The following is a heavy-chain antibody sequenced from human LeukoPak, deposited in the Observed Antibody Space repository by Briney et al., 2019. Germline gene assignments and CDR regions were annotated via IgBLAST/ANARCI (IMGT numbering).Heavy chain of an antibody. J-gene: IGHJ4*02. CDR1: GGSFSGYY. CDR2: INHSGST. CDR3: ARGRGTRSGWLRSERYYFDY. V-gene: IGHV4-34*01. D-gene: IGHD5-12*01. Sequence: PSETLSPTCAVYGGSFSGYYWSWIRQPPGKGLEWIGEINHSGSTNYNPSLKSRVTISVDTSKNQFSLKLSSVTAADTAVYYCARGRGTRSGWLRSERYYFDYWGQGTLVTVSS.